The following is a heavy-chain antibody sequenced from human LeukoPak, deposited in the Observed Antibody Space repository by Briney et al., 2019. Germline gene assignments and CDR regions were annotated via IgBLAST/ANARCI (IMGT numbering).Heavy chain of an antibody. V-gene: IGHV3-53*01. CDR3: ARAGEGGDYSDY. CDR1: GFTVSSNY. J-gene: IGHJ4*02. CDR2: TYSGGST. Sequence: GGSLRLSCAASGFTVSSNYMSWVRQAPGKGLEWVSVTYSGGSTYYADSVKGRFTISRDNSKNTLYLQMNSLRAEDTAVYYCARAGEGGDYSDYWGQGTLVTVSS. D-gene: IGHD2-21*01.